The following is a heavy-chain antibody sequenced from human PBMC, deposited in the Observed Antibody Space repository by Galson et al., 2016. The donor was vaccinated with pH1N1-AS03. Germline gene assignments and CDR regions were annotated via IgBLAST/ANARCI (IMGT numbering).Heavy chain of an antibody. CDR2: INVGDGHT. D-gene: IGHD3-22*01. Sequence: SVKVSCKASGYSFTSYAIQWVRQAPGQGLEWMGWINVGDGHTKYSQKFQGRVTITRDTSANTAYMDLSSLRSEDTAFYYCARSGWHPGHYYDSHDLGYWGQGTLVTVSS. J-gene: IGHJ4*02. V-gene: IGHV1-3*01. CDR3: ARSGWHPGHYYDSHDLGY. CDR1: GYSFTSYA.